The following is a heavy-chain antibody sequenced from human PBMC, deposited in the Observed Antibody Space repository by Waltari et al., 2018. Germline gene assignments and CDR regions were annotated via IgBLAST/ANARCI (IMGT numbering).Heavy chain of an antibody. CDR3: ARDSRGYYYYYMDV. Sequence: QVQLQESGPGLVKPSETLSLTCTVPGGSISSYYWSWIRQPPGKGLEWIGYIDYSGSPNHNPSLKVRVTISVDTSKNQFSLKLSSVTAADTAVYYCARDSRGYYYYYMDVWGKGTTVTVSS. CDR2: IDYSGSP. CDR1: GGSISSYY. J-gene: IGHJ6*03. V-gene: IGHV4-59*01.